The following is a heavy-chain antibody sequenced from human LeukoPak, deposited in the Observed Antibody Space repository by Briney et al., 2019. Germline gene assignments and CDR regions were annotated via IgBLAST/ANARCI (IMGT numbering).Heavy chain of an antibody. Sequence: ASVKVSCKASGYTFTSYDINWVRQATGQGLEWMGRMNPNSGNTGYAQKFQGRVTMTRNTSISTAYMELSSLRSEDTAVYYCARRGHYYDSSGYYLFDYWGQGTLVTVSS. V-gene: IGHV1-8*01. CDR3: ARRGHYYDSSGYYLFDY. CDR2: MNPNSGNT. D-gene: IGHD3-22*01. J-gene: IGHJ4*02. CDR1: GYTFTSYD.